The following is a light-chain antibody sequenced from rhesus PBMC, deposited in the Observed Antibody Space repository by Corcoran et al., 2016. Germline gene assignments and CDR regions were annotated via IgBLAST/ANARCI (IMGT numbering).Light chain of an antibody. CDR1: QSISSW. V-gene: IGKV1-22*01. CDR3: QKYTSSPYS. Sequence: DIQMTQSPSSLSASVGDTVTITYRASQSISSWLAWYQQKPGKALKVLIYKASSLKTGGPSRFSGSGSGTDFTLTISILQSEDFATYYGQKYTSSPYSFGQGTKVESK. J-gene: IGKJ2*01. CDR2: KAS.